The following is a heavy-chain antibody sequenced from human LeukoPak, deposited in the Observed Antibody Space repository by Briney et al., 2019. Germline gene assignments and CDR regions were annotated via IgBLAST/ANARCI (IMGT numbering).Heavy chain of an antibody. CDR1: GGSISSYY. CDR3: AGTTYYDFWSGYYTNSRFDY. D-gene: IGHD3-3*01. Sequence: SETLSLTCTVSGGSISSYYWSWIRQPPGKGLEWIGYIYYSGSTNYNPSLKSRVTISVDTSKNQFSLKLSSVTAADTAVYYCAGTTYYDFWSGYYTNSRFDYWGREPWSPSPQ. V-gene: IGHV4-59*08. J-gene: IGHJ4*02. CDR2: IYYSGST.